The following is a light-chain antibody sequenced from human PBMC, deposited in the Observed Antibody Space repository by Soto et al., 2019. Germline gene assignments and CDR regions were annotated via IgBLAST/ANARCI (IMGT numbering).Light chain of an antibody. CDR2: DSS. CDR3: QHYGRSPIT. V-gene: IGKV3-20*01. Sequence: EIVMTQSPATLSVSPGERATLSCRASQSLSSNFLAWYQQKPGQPPRLLIYDSSTRATGFPDRFSGSGSATDFTLTISRLEPEDFELYYCQHYGRSPITFGQGTRLEIK. J-gene: IGKJ5*01. CDR1: QSLSSNF.